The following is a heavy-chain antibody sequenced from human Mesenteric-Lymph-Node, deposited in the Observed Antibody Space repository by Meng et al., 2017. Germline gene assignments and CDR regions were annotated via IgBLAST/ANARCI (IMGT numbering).Heavy chain of an antibody. CDR1: GGSISSYY. J-gene: IGHJ4*02. V-gene: IGHV4-59*01. CDR2: IYYSGST. D-gene: IGHD5-18*01. CDR3: ARATAMVPRYYFDY. Sequence: VCLQGSGQGLGNPSETLSPTCTVSGGSISSYYWSWIRQPPGKGLEWIGYIYYSGSTNYNPSLKSRVTISVDTSKNQFSLKLSSVTAADTAVYYCARATAMVPRYYFDYWGQGTLVTVSS.